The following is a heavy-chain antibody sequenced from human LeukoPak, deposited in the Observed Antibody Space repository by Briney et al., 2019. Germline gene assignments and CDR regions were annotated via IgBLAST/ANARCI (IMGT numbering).Heavy chain of an antibody. Sequence: PGESLKISCKASGYSFTSHWIAWVRQMPGKGLEWMGIIYPGDSDTKYSPSFQGQVTISADKSIFTAFLQWSSLKASDPAIYYCARQDDFWTGLNYWGQGTLVTVSS. J-gene: IGHJ4*02. CDR2: IYPGDSDT. CDR1: GYSFTSHW. V-gene: IGHV5-51*03. D-gene: IGHD3/OR15-3a*01. CDR3: ARQDDFWTGLNY.